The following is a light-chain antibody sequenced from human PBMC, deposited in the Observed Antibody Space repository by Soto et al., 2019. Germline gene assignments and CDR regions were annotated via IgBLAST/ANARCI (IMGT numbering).Light chain of an antibody. J-gene: IGKJ5*01. CDR1: QSVSSY. V-gene: IGKV3-11*01. CDR2: DAS. CDR3: QQYTTWPPIP. Sequence: GLTKSTATLSLSPGERATLSGRASQSVSSYLAWYQQKPGQAPRLLIYDASNRATGIPARFSGSGSGTDFTLTISSLEPEDFAVYYCQQYTTWPPIPSGQ.